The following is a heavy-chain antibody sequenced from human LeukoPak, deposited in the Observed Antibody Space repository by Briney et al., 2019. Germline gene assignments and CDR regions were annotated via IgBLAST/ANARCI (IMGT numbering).Heavy chain of an antibody. CDR2: ISGSGGST. CDR3: AKEDSYDFWSGSDLMDV. Sequence: GGSLRLSCAASGFTFGSYAMSWVRQAPGKGLEWVSAISGSGGSTYYADSVKGRFTISRDNSKNTLYLQMNSLRAEDTAVYYCAKEDSYDFWSGSDLMDVWGQGTTVTVSS. V-gene: IGHV3-23*01. D-gene: IGHD3-3*01. J-gene: IGHJ6*02. CDR1: GFTFGSYA.